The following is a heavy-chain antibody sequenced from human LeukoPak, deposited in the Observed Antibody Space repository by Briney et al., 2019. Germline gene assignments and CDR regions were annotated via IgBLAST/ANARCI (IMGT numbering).Heavy chain of an antibody. CDR1: GGTFSSYA. D-gene: IGHD2-2*01. V-gene: IGHV1-69*05. CDR2: IIPIFGTA. Sequence: SVKVSCKASGGTFSSYAISWVRQAPGQGPEWMGGIIPIFGTANYAQKFQGRVTITTDESTSTAYMELSSLRSEDTAVYYCASGEYQLLPFDYWGQGTLVTVSS. J-gene: IGHJ4*02. CDR3: ASGEYQLLPFDY.